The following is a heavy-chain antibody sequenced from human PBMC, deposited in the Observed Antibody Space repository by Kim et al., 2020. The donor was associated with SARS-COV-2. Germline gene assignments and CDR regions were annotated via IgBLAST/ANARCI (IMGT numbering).Heavy chain of an antibody. J-gene: IGHJ4*02. D-gene: IGHD6-19*01. CDR3: ARVVLNSSGVQFDY. Sequence: TPSLKSRVTISVDTSKNQFSLKLSSVTAADTAVYYCARVVLNSSGVQFDYWGQGTLVTVSS. V-gene: IGHV4-34*01.